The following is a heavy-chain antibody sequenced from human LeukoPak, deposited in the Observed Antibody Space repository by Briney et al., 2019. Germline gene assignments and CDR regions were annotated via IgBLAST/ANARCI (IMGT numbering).Heavy chain of an antibody. D-gene: IGHD6-19*01. Sequence: PSETLSLTCAVYGGSFSGYYWSWLRQPPAKGRDWVGEVNHSGSTNYHPSLESRVTISVDASKTQFSLKLSSVTAADTAVYYCERESLAVACIDYWGQGTLVSVFS. CDR2: VNHSGST. J-gene: IGHJ4*02. CDR1: GGSFSGYY. V-gene: IGHV4-34*01. CDR3: ERESLAVACIDY.